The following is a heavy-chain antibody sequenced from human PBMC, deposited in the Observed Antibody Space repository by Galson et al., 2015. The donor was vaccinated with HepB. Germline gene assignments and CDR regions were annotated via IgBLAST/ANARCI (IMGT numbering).Heavy chain of an antibody. CDR3: AKGNSGSRYSAMDV. V-gene: IGHV3-23*01. Sequence: SLRLSCAASGFTFRNYAMNRVRQAPGKGLEWVSVVSDSGGDTYYADSVKGRFTISRDNSNNTLFLQMNSLRAEDTAIYYCAKGNSGSRYSAMDVWGQGTTVTVSS. D-gene: IGHD1-26*01. CDR1: GFTFRNYA. J-gene: IGHJ6*02. CDR2: VSDSGGDT.